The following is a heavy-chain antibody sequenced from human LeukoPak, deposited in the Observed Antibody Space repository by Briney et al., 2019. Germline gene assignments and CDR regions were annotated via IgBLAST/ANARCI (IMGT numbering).Heavy chain of an antibody. J-gene: IGHJ4*02. CDR3: AREKSAVAGYYLDY. CDR1: GFTFSSYG. CDR2: IWYDGSNK. V-gene: IGHV3-33*01. D-gene: IGHD6-19*01. Sequence: GGSLRLSCAASGFTFSSYGMHWVRQAPGKGLEWVAVIWYDGSNKYYADSVKGRFTISRDNSKNTLYLQMNSLRAEDTAVYYCAREKSAVAGYYLDYWGQGTLVTVSS.